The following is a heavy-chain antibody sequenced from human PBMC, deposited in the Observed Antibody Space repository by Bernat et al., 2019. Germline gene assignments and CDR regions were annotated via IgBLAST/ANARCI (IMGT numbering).Heavy chain of an antibody. V-gene: IGHV3-48*01. Sequence: EVQLVESGGGLVQPGGSLRLSCAASGFTFSSYSMNWVRQAPGKGLEWVSYISSRSTIYYADSVKGRFTISRDNAKNSLYLQMNSLRAEDTAVYYCAIAAAGQYYYGMDVWGQGTTVTVSS. J-gene: IGHJ6*02. CDR3: AIAAAGQYYYGMDV. CDR1: GFTFSSYS. CDR2: ISSRSTI. D-gene: IGHD6-13*01.